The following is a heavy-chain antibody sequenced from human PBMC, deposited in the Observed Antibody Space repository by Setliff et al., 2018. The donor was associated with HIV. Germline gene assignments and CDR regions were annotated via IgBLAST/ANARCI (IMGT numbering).Heavy chain of an antibody. CDR3: ARYLFCGGDCYSGFDY. D-gene: IGHD2-21*02. CDR1: GGSINNYY. CDR2: IYYSGST. J-gene: IGHJ4*02. V-gene: IGHV4-59*01. Sequence: SETLSLTCTVSGGSINNYYRSWIRQPPGKGLEWIGYIYYSGSTNYNPSLKSRVTISLDTSKNQFSLRLTSVTAADTAVYYCARYLFCGGDCYSGFDYWGQGTLVTVSS.